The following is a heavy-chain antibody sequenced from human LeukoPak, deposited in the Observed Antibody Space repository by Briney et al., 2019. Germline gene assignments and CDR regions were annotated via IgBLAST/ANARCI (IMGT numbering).Heavy chain of an antibody. Sequence: SETLSLTCTASGGSIRSYYWSWIRQPPGKGLEWIGYIYYSGSTSYHPSLKSRVTISVDTSKNQFSLNLSSVTAADTAVYYCARAGNYYADAFDIWGQGTMVTVSS. V-gene: IGHV4-59*01. CDR1: GGSIRSYY. CDR2: IYYSGST. J-gene: IGHJ3*02. CDR3: ARAGNYYADAFDI. D-gene: IGHD1-26*01.